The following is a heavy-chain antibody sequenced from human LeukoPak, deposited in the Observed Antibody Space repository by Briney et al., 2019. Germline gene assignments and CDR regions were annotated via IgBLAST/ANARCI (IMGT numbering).Heavy chain of an antibody. J-gene: IGHJ3*02. V-gene: IGHV4-34*01. CDR3: ARTSSTSCCDAFDI. Sequence: PSETLSLTCAVYGGSFSGYYWSWIRQPPGKGLEWIGEINHSGSTNYNPSLKSRVTISVDTSKNQFSLKLSSVTAADTAVYYCARTSSTSCCDAFDIWGQGTMVTVSS. CDR2: INHSGST. CDR1: GGSFSGYY. D-gene: IGHD2-2*01.